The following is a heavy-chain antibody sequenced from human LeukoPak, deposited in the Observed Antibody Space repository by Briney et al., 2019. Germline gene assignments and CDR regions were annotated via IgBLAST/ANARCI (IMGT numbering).Heavy chain of an antibody. D-gene: IGHD4-17*01. Sequence: GESLKISCNGAGYXFTNYWIGWVRQMPGKGLVWVGIIYPGDSETIYSPSFQGQVTISADKSISTAYLQWSSLKASDTAMYYCARPATRPVTNTWGMDVWGQGTTVTVSS. J-gene: IGHJ6*02. V-gene: IGHV5-51*01. CDR1: GYXFTNYW. CDR3: ARPATRPVTNTWGMDV. CDR2: IYPGDSET.